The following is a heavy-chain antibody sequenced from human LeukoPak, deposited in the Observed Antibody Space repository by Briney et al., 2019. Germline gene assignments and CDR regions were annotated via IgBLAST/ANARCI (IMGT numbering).Heavy chain of an antibody. Sequence: PSETLSLTCTVSGDSISSGTYYWSWIRQPAGKGLEWIGRIYSSGSTNYNPSLKSRVTISVDTSKNQFSLKLSSVTAADTAVYYCARVGQTYYDFWSGFNWFDPWGQGTLVTVSS. CDR3: ARVGQTYYDFWSGFNWFDP. V-gene: IGHV4-61*02. CDR1: GDSISSGTYY. J-gene: IGHJ5*02. CDR2: IYSSGST. D-gene: IGHD3-3*01.